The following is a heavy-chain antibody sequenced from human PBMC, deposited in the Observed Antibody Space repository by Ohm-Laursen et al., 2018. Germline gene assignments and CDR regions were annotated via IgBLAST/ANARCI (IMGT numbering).Heavy chain of an antibody. CDR1: GFTFDDYA. CDR2: ISWNSGNI. V-gene: IGHV3-9*01. J-gene: IGHJ6*02. CDR3: GKDINPTGQTQNYFYYGMDL. Sequence: SLRLSCSASGFTFDDYAMHWVRQAPGKGLEWVSGISWNSGNIGYADSVKGRFTISRDNAKNSLYLQMNSLRAEDTALYYCGKDINPTGQTQNYFYYGMDLWGQGTTVIVSS. D-gene: IGHD2/OR15-2a*01.